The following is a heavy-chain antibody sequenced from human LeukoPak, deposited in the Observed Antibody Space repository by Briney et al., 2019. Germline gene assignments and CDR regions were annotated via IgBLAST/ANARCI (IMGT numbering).Heavy chain of an antibody. V-gene: IGHV3-64*01. CDR1: GFTFSSYT. J-gene: IGHJ4*02. CDR2: ISSNGGST. D-gene: IGHD1-20*01. CDR3: ARGITGTPGLDY. Sequence: GGSLRLSCAASGFTFSSYTIHWVRQAPGKGLEYVSAISSNGGSTYYANSVKGRFIISRDNSKNTLYLQMGSLRLEDMAVYYCARGITGTPGLDYWGQGALVTVSS.